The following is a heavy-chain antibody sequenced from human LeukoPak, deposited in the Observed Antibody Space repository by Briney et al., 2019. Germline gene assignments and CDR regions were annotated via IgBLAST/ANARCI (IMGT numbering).Heavy chain of an antibody. CDR3: ATERITMVRGITKPYYYYYYMDV. Sequence: GASVKVSCKASGYTFTSYYMHWVRQAPGQGLEWMGIINPSGGSTSYAQKFQGRVTMTRDMSTSTVYMELSSLRSEDTAVYYCATERITMVRGITKPYYYYYYMDVWGKGTTVTVSS. CDR1: GYTFTSYY. J-gene: IGHJ6*03. V-gene: IGHV1-46*01. CDR2: INPSGGST. D-gene: IGHD3-10*01.